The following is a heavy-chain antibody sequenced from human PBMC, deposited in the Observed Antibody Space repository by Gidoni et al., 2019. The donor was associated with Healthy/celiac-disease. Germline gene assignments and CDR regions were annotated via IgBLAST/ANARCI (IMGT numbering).Heavy chain of an antibody. CDR2: IYYSGST. D-gene: IGHD6-6*01. CDR1: GGSISSSSYY. J-gene: IGHJ4*02. Sequence: QLQLQESGPGLVKPSETLSLTCTVSGGSISSSSYYWGWIRQPPGKGLEWIGSIYYSGSTYYNPSLKSRVTISVDTSKNQFSLKLNSVTAADTAVYYCASRSIAARRPSDYWGQGTLVTVSS. CDR3: ASRSIAARRPSDY. V-gene: IGHV4-39*01.